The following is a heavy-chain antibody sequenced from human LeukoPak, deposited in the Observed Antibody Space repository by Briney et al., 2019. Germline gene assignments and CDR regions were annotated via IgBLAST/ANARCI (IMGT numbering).Heavy chain of an antibody. CDR3: AQGSTRNYYGMDV. D-gene: IGHD6-6*01. CDR2: IIPIFGTA. CDR1: GGAFSSYA. Sequence: ASVKVSCKASGGAFSSYAISWVRQAPGQGLEWMGGIIPIFGTANYAQKFQGRVTITADESTSTAYMELSSLRSEDTAVYYCAQGSTRNYYGMDVWGQGTTVTVSS. J-gene: IGHJ6*02. V-gene: IGHV1-69*13.